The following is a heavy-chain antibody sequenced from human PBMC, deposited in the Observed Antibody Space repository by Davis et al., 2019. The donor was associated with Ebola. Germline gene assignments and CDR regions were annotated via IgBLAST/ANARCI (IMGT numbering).Heavy chain of an antibody. CDR2: ISPSSDYI. CDR3: ARYVIAAAQSPVDY. V-gene: IGHV3-21*01. CDR1: GFTFSSYA. Sequence: GESLKISCAASGFTFSSYAMNWVRQAPGKGLEWVSSISPSSDYIYYADSVRGRFTISRDNAKNSLYLQMNSLRAEDTAVYYCARYVIAAAQSPVDYWGQGTLFTVSS. J-gene: IGHJ4*02. D-gene: IGHD6-13*01.